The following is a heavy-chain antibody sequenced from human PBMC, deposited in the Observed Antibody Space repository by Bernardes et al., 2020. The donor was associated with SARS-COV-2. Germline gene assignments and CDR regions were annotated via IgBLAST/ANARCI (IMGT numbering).Heavy chain of an antibody. CDR2: ISHSGST. Sequence: SETLSLTCAVSGYSISSGHYWGWIRQPPGKGLEWIGTISHSGSTYYKPSLKSRLTISIDTSKNQFSLTVTSVTAADTAVYYCARTIRESSGYLPFDYWGQGTLVTVSS. V-gene: IGHV4-38-2*01. CDR1: GYSISSGHY. J-gene: IGHJ4*02. CDR3: ARTIRESSGYLPFDY. D-gene: IGHD3-22*01.